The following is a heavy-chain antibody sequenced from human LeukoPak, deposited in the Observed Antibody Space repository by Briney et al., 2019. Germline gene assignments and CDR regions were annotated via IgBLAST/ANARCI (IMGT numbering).Heavy chain of an antibody. CDR3: ARDSEHLYFVFDS. D-gene: IGHD3-9*01. J-gene: IGHJ4*02. V-gene: IGHV3-53*01. Sequence: GGSLRLSCAVSGFIVSSGCMSWVRQAPGKGLEWVSFLYGGDATYYADSVKGRFTISRDNAKNSLFLQMNSLRDEDTAVYYCARDSEHLYFVFDSWGQGTLVTVSS. CDR2: LYGGDAT. CDR1: GFIVSSGC.